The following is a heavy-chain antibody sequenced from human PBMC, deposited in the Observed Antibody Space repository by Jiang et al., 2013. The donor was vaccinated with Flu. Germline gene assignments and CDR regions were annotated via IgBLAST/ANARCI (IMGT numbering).Heavy chain of an antibody. V-gene: IGHV4-30-2*01. J-gene: IGHJ3*02. Sequence: GSGLVKPSQTLSLTCGVSGVSIRSGGYSWSWIRQPPGKGLEWIGYIYHSGSTYYNPSLKSRVTISIDRSKNQFSLKLSSVTAADTAVYYCARALGYDSSGYYLRDAFDIWGQGTMVTVSS. D-gene: IGHD3-22*01. CDR1: GVSIRSGGYS. CDR3: ARALGYDSSGYYLRDAFDI. CDR2: IYHSGST.